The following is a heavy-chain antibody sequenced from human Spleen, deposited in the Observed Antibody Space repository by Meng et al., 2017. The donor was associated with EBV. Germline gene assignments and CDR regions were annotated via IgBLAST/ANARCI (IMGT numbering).Heavy chain of an antibody. CDR2: INPNSGGT. D-gene: IGHD5-12*01. J-gene: IGHJ5*01. Sequence: QVERVGSGFELTTPGASVNGSAKASGSTFPVYYMHWVRQAHGQGLEWMGRINPNSGGTNYAQKFQGMVTMTRDTSISTAYMELSRLRSDDTAVYYCARAKIGWFDSWGQGTLVTVSS. CDR3: ARAKIGWFDS. V-gene: IGHV1-2*06. CDR1: GSTFPVYY.